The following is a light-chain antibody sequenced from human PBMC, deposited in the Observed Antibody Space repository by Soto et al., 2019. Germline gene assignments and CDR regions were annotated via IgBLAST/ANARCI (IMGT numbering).Light chain of an antibody. J-gene: IGKJ2*01. CDR3: QHSYSPPFT. Sequence: DIQVTQSPSSLSASVGNRVTITCRASQSSSSYLNWYQQKPGKAPKLLIYTSSILQSGVPSRFSGSGSGTDFTLTISSLQPEDFATYYCQHSYSPPFTFGQGTKLEIK. CDR2: TSS. CDR1: QSSSSY. V-gene: IGKV1-39*01.